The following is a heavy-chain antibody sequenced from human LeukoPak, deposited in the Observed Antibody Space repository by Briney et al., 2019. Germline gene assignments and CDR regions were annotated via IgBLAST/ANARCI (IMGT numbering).Heavy chain of an antibody. CDR1: GGSISSGSYY. Sequence: SQTLSLTCTVSGGSISSGSYYWSWIRQPAGKGLEWIGRIYTSGSTNYNPSLKSRVTISVDTSKNQFSLKLSSVTAADTAVYYCARIHFQFYYMDVWGKGTTVTVSS. CDR2: IYTSGST. V-gene: IGHV4-61*02. D-gene: IGHD2/OR15-2a*01. CDR3: ARIHFQFYYMDV. J-gene: IGHJ6*03.